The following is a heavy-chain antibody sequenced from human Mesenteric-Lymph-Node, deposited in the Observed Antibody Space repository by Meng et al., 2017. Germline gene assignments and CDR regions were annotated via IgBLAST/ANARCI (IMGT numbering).Heavy chain of an antibody. CDR3: ARADNYYGSGSYYNDDAFDI. J-gene: IGHJ3*02. CDR1: GFTFSSYW. Sequence: GESLKISCAASGFTFSSYWMHWVRQAPGKGLVWVSRINSDGSSTSYADSVKGRFTISRDNAKNTLYLQMNSLRAEDTAVYYCARADNYYGSGSYYNDDAFDIWGQGTMVTVSS. D-gene: IGHD3-10*01. CDR2: INSDGSST. V-gene: IGHV3-74*01.